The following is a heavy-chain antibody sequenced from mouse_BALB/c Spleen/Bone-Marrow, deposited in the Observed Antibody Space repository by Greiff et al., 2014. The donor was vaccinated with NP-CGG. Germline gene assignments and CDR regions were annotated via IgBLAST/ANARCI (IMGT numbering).Heavy chain of an antibody. Sequence: VQLQQSGAELVRPGPAVNVSCKASGYAFTNYLIEWVKQRPGQGLEWIGVINPGSGGANYNEKFKGKATLTADKSSSTAYMQLSSLTSDDSAAYFCARFGRYYFDYWGQGTTLTVSS. J-gene: IGHJ2*01. CDR2: INPGSGGA. CDR1: GYAFTNYL. V-gene: IGHV1-54*01. CDR3: ARFGRYYFDY.